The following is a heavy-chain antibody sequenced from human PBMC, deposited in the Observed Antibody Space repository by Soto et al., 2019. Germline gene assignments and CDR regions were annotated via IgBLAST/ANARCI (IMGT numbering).Heavy chain of an antibody. J-gene: IGHJ3*02. CDR3: ASSTRSDAFDI. CDR1: GFTFIGYG. V-gene: IGHV3-30*03. CDR2: ISYDGNDK. Sequence: PGGSLRLSCATSGFTFIGYGMHLFRQAPGKGLEWVAVISYDGNDKYYAVSVKGRFTISRDNSRDTLYLQVNSLRVEDTAVYYCASSTRSDAFDIWGQGTMVTVSS.